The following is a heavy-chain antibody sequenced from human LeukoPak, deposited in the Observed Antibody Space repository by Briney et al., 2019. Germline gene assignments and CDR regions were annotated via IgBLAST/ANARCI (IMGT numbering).Heavy chain of an antibody. J-gene: IGHJ4*02. D-gene: IGHD3-16*02. CDR1: GFTFSSYS. Sequence: GGSLRLSCAAPGFTFSSYSMNWVRQAAGKGLEWVSSISSSSRYIYYADSVKGRFTISRDNAKNSLYLQMNSLRAEDTAVYYCARYDYVWGSYREEYWGQGTLVTVSS. CDR2: ISSSSRYI. CDR3: ARYDYVWGSYREEY. V-gene: IGHV3-21*01.